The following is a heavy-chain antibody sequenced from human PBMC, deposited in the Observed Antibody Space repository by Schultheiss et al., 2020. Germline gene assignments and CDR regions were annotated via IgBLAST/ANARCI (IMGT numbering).Heavy chain of an antibody. Sequence: SETLSLTCTVSGGSISSGGYYWSWIRQHPWKGLEWIGYIYYSGSTYYNPSLKSRVTISVDTSKNQFSLKLSSVTAADTAVYYCARVIHDAFDIWGQGTMVTVSS. CDR2: IYYSGST. D-gene: IGHD5-18*01. CDR1: GGSISSGGYY. CDR3: ARVIHDAFDI. J-gene: IGHJ3*02. V-gene: IGHV4-31*03.